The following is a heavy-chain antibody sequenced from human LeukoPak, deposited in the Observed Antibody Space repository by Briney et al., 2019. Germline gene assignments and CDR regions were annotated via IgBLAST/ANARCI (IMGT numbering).Heavy chain of an antibody. J-gene: IGHJ5*02. Sequence: SETLSLTCTVSGGSISSYYWSWIRRPPGKGLEWIGYVYYNGITNYNPSLKSRVTISVDTSKNQFSLKMTSVTAADTAVYYCARGMPRGWFDPWGQGTLVTVSP. CDR3: ARGMPRGWFDP. V-gene: IGHV4-59*01. CDR2: VYYNGIT. D-gene: IGHD2-2*01. CDR1: GGSISSYY.